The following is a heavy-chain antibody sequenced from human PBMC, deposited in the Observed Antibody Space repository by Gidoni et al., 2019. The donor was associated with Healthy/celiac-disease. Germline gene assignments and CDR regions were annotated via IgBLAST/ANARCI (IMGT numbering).Heavy chain of an antibody. CDR1: GFTFSGSA. D-gene: IGHD3-10*01. CDR2: IRSKANSYAT. J-gene: IGHJ6*02. Sequence: EVQLVESGGGLVQPGGSLKLSCAASGFTFSGSAMHWVLQASGKGLEWVGRIRSKANSYATAYAASVKGRFTISRDDSKNTAYLQMNSLKTEDTAVYYCTSRSAGYYYGSVQPQDYYYYGMDVWGQGTTVTVSS. CDR3: TSRSAGYYYGSVQPQDYYYYGMDV. V-gene: IGHV3-73*02.